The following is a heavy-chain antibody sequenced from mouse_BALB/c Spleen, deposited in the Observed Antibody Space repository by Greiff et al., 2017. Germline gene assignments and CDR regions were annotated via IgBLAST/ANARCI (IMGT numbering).Heavy chain of an antibody. CDR1: GFTFSSFG. Sequence: EVQGVESGGGLVQPGGSRKLSCAASGFTFSSFGMHWVRQAPEKGLEWVAYISSGSSTIYYADTVKGRFTISRDNPKNTLFLQMTSLRSEDTAMYYCARGEYYFDYWGQGTTLTVSS. CDR3: ARGEYYFDY. CDR2: ISSGSSTI. V-gene: IGHV5-17*02. J-gene: IGHJ2*01.